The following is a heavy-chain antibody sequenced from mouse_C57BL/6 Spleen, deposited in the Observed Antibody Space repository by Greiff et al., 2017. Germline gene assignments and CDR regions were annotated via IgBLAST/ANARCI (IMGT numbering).Heavy chain of an antibody. V-gene: IGHV5-4*01. CDR2: NSDGGSYT. CDR3: ARGKGHNYGNYYAMGY. J-gene: IGHJ4*01. Sequence: EVQGVESGGGLVKPGGSLTLSCAASGFTFSSYAMSWVSQTPETRLEWVATNSDGGSYTNYPDNGKGRFTISRDNAKNNLNLQMSQLKSDDTAMYYCARGKGHNYGNYYAMGYWGQGTSGTVSS. CDR1: GFTFSSYA. D-gene: IGHD2-1*01.